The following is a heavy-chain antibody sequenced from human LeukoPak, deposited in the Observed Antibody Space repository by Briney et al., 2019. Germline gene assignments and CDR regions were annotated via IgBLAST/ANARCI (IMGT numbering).Heavy chain of an antibody. D-gene: IGHD6-19*01. CDR3: AKDRSSGWYTTLDY. V-gene: IGHV3-23*01. Sequence: GGSLRLSCAASGFTFSSYWMHWVRQAPGKGLVWVSAVSGSGGNTSYADSVKGRFTISRDNSKNTLYLQMNSLRAEGTAVYYCAKDRSSGWYTTLDYWGQGVLVTVSS. CDR1: GFTFSSYW. J-gene: IGHJ4*02. CDR2: VSGSGGNT.